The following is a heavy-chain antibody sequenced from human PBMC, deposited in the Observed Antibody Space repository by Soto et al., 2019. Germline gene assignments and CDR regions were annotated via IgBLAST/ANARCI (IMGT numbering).Heavy chain of an antibody. Sequence: PSETLSLTCAVSGDYMTNTNWCSWVRPPPGKGLEWIGYIYYNGNTDYKPSLQSRITISIEPSKSHFSLRLSSVTAADTAVYYCARTVLLSLSMDSWGQGTLVTVSS. CDR3: ARTVLLSLSMDS. CDR2: IYYNGNT. V-gene: IGHV4-4*02. J-gene: IGHJ4*02. CDR1: GDYMTNTNW. D-gene: IGHD3-16*02.